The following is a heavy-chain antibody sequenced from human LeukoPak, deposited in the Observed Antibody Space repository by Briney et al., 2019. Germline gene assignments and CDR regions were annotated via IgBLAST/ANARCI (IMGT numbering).Heavy chain of an antibody. CDR2: ISGSGSII. CDR3: ARSGYSSGWYAGQYYFDY. CDR1: GFTFSDYY. Sequence: GGSLRLSCAASGFTFSDYYMSWIRQAPGKGLEWVSYISGSGSIIYYADSVKGRFTISRDNAKNSLYLQMNSLRAEDTAVYYCARSGYSSGWYAGQYYFDYWGQGTLVTVSS. V-gene: IGHV3-11*04. J-gene: IGHJ4*02. D-gene: IGHD6-19*01.